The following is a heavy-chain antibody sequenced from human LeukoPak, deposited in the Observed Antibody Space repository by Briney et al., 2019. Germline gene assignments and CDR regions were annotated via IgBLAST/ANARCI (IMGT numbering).Heavy chain of an antibody. V-gene: IGHV3-74*01. CDR1: GFTFSSYW. CDR3: ARAYDFWDPYYGMDV. Sequence: GGSLRLSCAASGFTFSSYWMHWVRQAPGKGLVWVSRINRDGSSTSYADSVKGRFTISRDNAKNTLYLRMNSLRAEDTAVYYCARAYDFWDPYYGMDVWGQGTTVTVSS. CDR2: INRDGSST. J-gene: IGHJ6*02. D-gene: IGHD3-3*01.